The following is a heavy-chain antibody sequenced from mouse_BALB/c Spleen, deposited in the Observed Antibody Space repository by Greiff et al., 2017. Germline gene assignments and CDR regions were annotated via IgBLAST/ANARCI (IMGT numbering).Heavy chain of an antibody. V-gene: IGHV5-17*02. J-gene: IGHJ2*01. CDR2: ISSGSSTI. Sequence: EVMLVESGGGLVQPGGSRKLSCAASGFTFSSFGIHWVRQAPEKGLEWVAYISSGSSTIYYADTVKGRFTISRDNPKNTLFLQMTSLRSEDTAMYYCARSRTGTGFDYWGQGTTLTVSS. CDR3: ARSRTGTGFDY. D-gene: IGHD4-1*01. CDR1: GFTFSSFG.